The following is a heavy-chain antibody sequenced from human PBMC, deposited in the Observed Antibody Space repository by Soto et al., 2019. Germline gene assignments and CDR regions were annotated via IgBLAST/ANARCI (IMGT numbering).Heavy chain of an antibody. Sequence: EVQLVQSGAEVRKPGESLKISCKGSGYNFPSYWIEWVRQMPGRELEWMGSIHPSDSATIFSPTFQGQVTFSADKSINTAYLQWNSLKASDTAIYYCVRRMGATQYYFDYWGQGALVTV. J-gene: IGHJ4*02. CDR3: VRRMGATQYYFDY. V-gene: IGHV5-51*01. CDR1: GYNFPSYW. D-gene: IGHD1-26*01. CDR2: IHPSDSAT.